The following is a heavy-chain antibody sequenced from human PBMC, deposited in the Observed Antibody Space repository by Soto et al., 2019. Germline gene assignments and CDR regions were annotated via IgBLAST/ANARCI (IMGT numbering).Heavy chain of an antibody. CDR1: GFTFSSYD. CDR3: ARPLRGRYYYYYGMDV. J-gene: IGHJ6*02. D-gene: IGHD3-16*01. Sequence: EVQLVESGGGLVQPGGSLRLSCAASGFTFSSYDMHWVRQATGKGLEWVSAIGTAGDTYYPGSVKGRFTISRENAKNSLYLQMNSLRAEDTAVYYCARPLRGRYYYYYGMDVWGQGTTVTVSS. CDR2: IGTAGDT. V-gene: IGHV3-13*01.